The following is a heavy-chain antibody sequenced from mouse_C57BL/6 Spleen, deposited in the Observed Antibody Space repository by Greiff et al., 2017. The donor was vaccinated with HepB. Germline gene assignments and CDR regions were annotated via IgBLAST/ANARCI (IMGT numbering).Heavy chain of an antibody. CDR2: IDPSDSET. CDR3: ARWDGYGAY. V-gene: IGHV1-52*01. J-gene: IGHJ3*01. Sequence: VQLQQSGAELVRPGSSVKLSCKASGYTFTSYWMHWVKQRPIQGLEWIGNIDPSDSETHYNQKFKDKATLTVDKSSSTAYMQLSSLTSEDSAVYYCARWDGYGAYWGQGTLVTVSA. CDR1: GYTFTSYW. D-gene: IGHD2-3*01.